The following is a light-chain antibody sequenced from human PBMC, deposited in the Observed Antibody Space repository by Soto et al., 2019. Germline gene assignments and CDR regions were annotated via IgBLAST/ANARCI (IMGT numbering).Light chain of an antibody. CDR1: QDISTY. CDR3: EHYSLYSAH. V-gene: IGKV1-5*01. Sequence: RLTQSPSSLSASVGDTVTISCRASQDISTYLSWYQHKPGKAPTLPIFGASSLHKGVPPRFAGSVSGSEFTLTINRLQPDYFATYYCEHYSLYSAHFGQGTR. J-gene: IGKJ5*01. CDR2: GAS.